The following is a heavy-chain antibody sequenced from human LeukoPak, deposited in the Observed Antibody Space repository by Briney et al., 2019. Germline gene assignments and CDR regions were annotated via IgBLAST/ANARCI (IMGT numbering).Heavy chain of an antibody. CDR1: GITLSNYG. CDR3: AKRGVVIRVILVGFHKQAYYFDS. V-gene: IGHV3-23*01. J-gene: IGHJ4*02. CDR2: ISDSGGST. Sequence: PGGSLRLSCAVSGITLSNYGMSWGRQAPGKGLEWVAGISDSGGSTNYADSVKGRFTISRDNAKNTLYLQMNSLRAEDTAVYFCAKRGVVIRVILVGFHKQAYYFDSWGQGALVTVSS. D-gene: IGHD3-10*01.